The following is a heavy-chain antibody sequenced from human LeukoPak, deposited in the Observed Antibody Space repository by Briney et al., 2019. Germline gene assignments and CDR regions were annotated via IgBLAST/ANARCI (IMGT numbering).Heavy chain of an antibody. CDR3: ARDDGRYIDWLGHDAFDI. V-gene: IGHV1-3*03. CDR1: GYTFTSYT. CDR2: INTGNGNT. D-gene: IGHD3-9*01. Sequence: ASVKVSCKASGYTFTSYTMHWVRQAPGQRLEWMGWINTGNGNTKYSQEFQGRVTITADESTSTAYMEVSSLRSEDTAVYYCARDDGRYIDWLGHDAFDIWGQGTMVTVSS. J-gene: IGHJ3*02.